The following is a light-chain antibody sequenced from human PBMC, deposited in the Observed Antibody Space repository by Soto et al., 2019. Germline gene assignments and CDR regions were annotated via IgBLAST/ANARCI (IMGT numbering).Light chain of an antibody. CDR2: DTS. CDR1: QIXRGW. CDR3: QQYNSDSLT. J-gene: IGKJ1*01. Sequence: DMRMDHGPSTLSASVGGTVTVTCRARQIXRGWLALCQQKPGEAPKVLXVDTSALPRGGPSRLSGSGSETKFTLTIASLHPEDFSNYYCQQYNSDSLTFGQGTKVDIK. V-gene: IGKV1-5*01.